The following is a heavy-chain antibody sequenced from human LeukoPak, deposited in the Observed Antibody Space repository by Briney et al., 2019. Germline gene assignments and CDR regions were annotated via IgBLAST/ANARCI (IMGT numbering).Heavy chain of an antibody. CDR1: GFTFSSYG. Sequence: GGSLRLSCAASGFTFSSYGMTWVRQAPGKGLEWVSYISSSSSTIYYADSVKGRFTISRDNAKNSLYLQLNSLRAEDTAVYYCARVSSSWYQDWYFDLWGRGTLVTVSS. D-gene: IGHD6-13*01. J-gene: IGHJ2*01. CDR2: ISSSSSTI. CDR3: ARVSSSWYQDWYFDL. V-gene: IGHV3-48*01.